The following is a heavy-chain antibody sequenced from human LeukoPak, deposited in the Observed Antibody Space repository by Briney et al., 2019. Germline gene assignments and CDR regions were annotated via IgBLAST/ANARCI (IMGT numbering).Heavy chain of an antibody. D-gene: IGHD2-8*01. V-gene: IGHV1-69*05. J-gene: IGHJ4*02. CDR1: GGTFSSYA. CDR2: IIPIFGTA. Sequence: SVKVSCKASGGTFSSYAISWVRQAPGQGLEWMGGIIPIFGTANYAQKFQGRVTITTDESTSTAYMELSSLRSEDTAVYYCARGRDLYRYCTNGVCYTAFDYWGQGTLVTVSS. CDR3: ARGRDLYRYCTNGVCYTAFDY.